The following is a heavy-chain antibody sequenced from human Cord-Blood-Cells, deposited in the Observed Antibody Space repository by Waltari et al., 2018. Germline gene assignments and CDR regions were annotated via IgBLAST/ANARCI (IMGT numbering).Heavy chain of an antibody. D-gene: IGHD6-13*01. CDR2: INHSGST. CDR1: GGSFSGYY. V-gene: IGHV4-34*01. CDR3: ATAFPGIAAAGTEYFQH. Sequence: QVQLQQRGAGLLKPSETLSLTCAVYGGSFSGYYWSWRRQPPGKGLEWIWEINHSGSTNYNPSLKTRVIISVDTSKNQFSLKLSSVTAADTAVYYCATAFPGIAAAGTEYFQHWGQGTLVTVSS. J-gene: IGHJ1*01.